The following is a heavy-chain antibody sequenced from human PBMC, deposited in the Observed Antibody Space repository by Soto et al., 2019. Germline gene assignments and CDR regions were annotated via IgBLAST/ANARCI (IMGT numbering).Heavy chain of an antibody. CDR1: GGSISSYY. Sequence: SETLSLTCTVSGGSISSYYWSWIRQPPGKGLEWIGYIYYSGSTNYNPSLKSRVTISVDTSKNQFSLKLSSVTAADTAVYYCARVNACSGGSCYPLLLDYWGQGTLVTVSS. V-gene: IGHV4-59*01. CDR3: ARVNACSGGSCYPLLLDY. CDR2: IYYSGST. D-gene: IGHD2-15*01. J-gene: IGHJ4*02.